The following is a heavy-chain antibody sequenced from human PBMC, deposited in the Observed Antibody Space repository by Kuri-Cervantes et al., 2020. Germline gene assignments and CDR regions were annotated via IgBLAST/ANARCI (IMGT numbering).Heavy chain of an antibody. D-gene: IGHD6-19*01. CDR1: GYTFTSYA. Sequence: ASVKVSCKASGYTFTSYAMNWVRQAPGQGLEWMGWINTNTGNPTYAQGFTGRFVFSLDTSVSTAYLQISSLKAEDTAVYYCARDYPWSSGWYDAFDIWGRGTMVTVSS. CDR3: ARDYPWSSGWYDAFDI. J-gene: IGHJ3*02. CDR2: INTNTGNP. V-gene: IGHV7-4-1*02.